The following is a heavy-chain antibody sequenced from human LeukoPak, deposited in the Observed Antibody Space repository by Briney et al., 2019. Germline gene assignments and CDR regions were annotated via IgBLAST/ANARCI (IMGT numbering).Heavy chain of an antibody. CDR2: ISYDGIKK. D-gene: IGHD3-9*01. Sequence: GGSLRLSCAASGITFSSYAMHWVRQPPGKGLEWVAVISYDGIKKYYADSVKGRFTISRDDSKNTLYLQMNSLRAEDTAVFYCARDGGYYNYIPGYWGQGTLVAVCS. J-gene: IGHJ4*02. CDR1: GITFSSYA. CDR3: ARDGGYYNYIPGY. V-gene: IGHV3-30-3*01.